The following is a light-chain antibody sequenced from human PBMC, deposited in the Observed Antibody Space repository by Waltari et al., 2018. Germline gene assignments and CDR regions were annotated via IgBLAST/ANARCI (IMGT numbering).Light chain of an antibody. J-gene: IGKJ1*01. CDR2: GAS. CDR3: QQYNQWPPRT. V-gene: IGKV3-15*01. CDR1: QSITTN. Sequence: EIVMTQSPATLSVSPGERATLSCRASQSITTNLSWYQQKPGQAPRLLIYGASVRAPGIPDRFSGTGSGAEVTLTISSLQSEDVAIYYCQQYNQWPPRTFGQGTKVEVK.